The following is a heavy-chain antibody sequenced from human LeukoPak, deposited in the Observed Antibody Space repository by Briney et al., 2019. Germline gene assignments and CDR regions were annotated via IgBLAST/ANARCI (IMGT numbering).Heavy chain of an antibody. D-gene: IGHD5-18*01. CDR1: GGSFSGYY. J-gene: IGHJ4*02. CDR2: IIHSGRT. Sequence: SETLSLTCGVYGGSFSGYYWTWIRQSPGMGLEWIGEIIHSGRTNYNPSLTSRVTISVDTSKNQFSLKLSSVTAADTAVYYCARGRVWHAAMEFDYWGQGTLVTVSS. CDR3: ARGRVWHAAMEFDY. V-gene: IGHV4-34*01.